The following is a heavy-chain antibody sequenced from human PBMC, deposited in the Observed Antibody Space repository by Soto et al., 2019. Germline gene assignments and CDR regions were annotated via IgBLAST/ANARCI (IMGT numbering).Heavy chain of an antibody. J-gene: IGHJ5*02. CDR2: LIGGHYGT. V-gene: IGHV3-23*01. Sequence: PGGSLRLSCTASGFTLQNYAMAWVRQAPGKGLEWVSPLIGGHYGTAYSYSVKGRFTVSRDNSKNCLYLQMNSLGVEDTAMYFWAKGKSTGDIDWFDPWGQGSLVTVSS. CDR3: AKGKSTGDIDWFDP. D-gene: IGHD3-10*01. CDR1: GFTLQNYA.